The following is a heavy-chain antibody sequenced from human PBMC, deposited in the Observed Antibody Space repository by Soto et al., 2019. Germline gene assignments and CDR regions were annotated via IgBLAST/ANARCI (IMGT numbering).Heavy chain of an antibody. CDR3: AKDLAVVMKYVPGVFDI. D-gene: IGHD2-8*01. V-gene: IGHV3-23*01. CDR1: GFSFSTYG. J-gene: IGHJ3*02. Sequence: EVHLLESGGGLVQPGGSLRVSCAASGFSFSTYGMSWVRQAPGKGLEWVAGLSASGDMTHYADSVKGRFTVSRDNSRNLLKLQMNSLRAEDTAEYFCAKDLAVVMKYVPGVFDIWGQGAMVTVSS. CDR2: LSASGDMT.